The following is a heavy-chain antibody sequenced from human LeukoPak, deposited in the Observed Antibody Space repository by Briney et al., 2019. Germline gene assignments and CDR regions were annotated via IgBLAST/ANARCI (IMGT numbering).Heavy chain of an antibody. CDR2: INHSGST. Sequence: PGGSLRLSCAASGFTFSDYYMSWIRQAPGKGLEWIGEINHSGSTNYNPSLKSRVTISVDTSKNQFSLKLSSVTAADTAVYYCARRGSYRREFDYWGQGTLVTVSS. CDR1: GFTFSDYY. V-gene: IGHV4-34*01. J-gene: IGHJ4*02. D-gene: IGHD1-26*01. CDR3: ARRGSYRREFDY.